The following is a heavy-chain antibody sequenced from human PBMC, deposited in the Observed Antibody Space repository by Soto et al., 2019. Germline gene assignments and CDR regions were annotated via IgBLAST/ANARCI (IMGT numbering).Heavy chain of an antibody. CDR3: SREFSGGKGSQQDG. J-gene: IGHJ4*02. V-gene: IGHV3-23*01. CDR2: ICWSGCST. Sequence: PGVSLGLSCSAPGFPLNSFSLRLVRQASREGLDLVSAICWSGCSTYSADSVKGRFTIDRDTSKNPMYRTMSSLRAEDTAVYYCSREFSGGKGSQQDGWGQGTLVTVSS. CDR1: GFPLNSFS. D-gene: IGHD2-15*01.